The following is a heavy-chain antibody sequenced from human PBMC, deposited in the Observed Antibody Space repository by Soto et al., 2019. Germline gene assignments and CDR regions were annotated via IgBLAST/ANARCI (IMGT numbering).Heavy chain of an antibody. J-gene: IGHJ4*02. V-gene: IGHV3-33*06. CDR3: AKGHSSGWYVVDY. Sequence: QVQLVDSGGGVVQPGRSLRLSCAASGFTFSSYGMHWVRQAPGKGLEWVAVIWYDGGNKYYADSVKGRFSISRDNSKNTLYLQMNSLRAEDTALYYCAKGHSSGWYVVDYWGQGTLVTVSS. CDR1: GFTFSSYG. CDR2: IWYDGGNK. D-gene: IGHD6-19*01.